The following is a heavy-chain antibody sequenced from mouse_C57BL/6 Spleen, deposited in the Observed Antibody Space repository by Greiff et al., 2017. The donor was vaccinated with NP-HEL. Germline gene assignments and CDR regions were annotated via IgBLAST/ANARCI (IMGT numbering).Heavy chain of an antibody. CDR2: ISSGGDYI. D-gene: IGHD1-1*01. Sequence: EVKLVESGEGLVKPGGSLKLSCAASGFTFSSYAMSWVRQTPEKRLEWVAYISSGGDYIYYADPVKGRFTISRDNARNTLYLQMSSLKSEDTAMDYCTRDGNYGSSSGRFYYYAMDYWGQGTSVTVSS. CDR3: TRDGNYGSSSGRFYYYAMDY. J-gene: IGHJ4*01. V-gene: IGHV5-9-1*02. CDR1: GFTFSSYA.